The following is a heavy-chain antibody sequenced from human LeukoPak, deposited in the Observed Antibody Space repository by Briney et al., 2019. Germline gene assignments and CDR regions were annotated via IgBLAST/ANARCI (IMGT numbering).Heavy chain of an antibody. CDR3: ARGFRGPNFDY. J-gene: IGHJ4*02. Sequence: SETLSLTCTVSGYSINNGFYWGWIRKPPGRGLEWIGTIHYSGNTDYNPSLKSRVTISGDTSKNQFSLKLSSVTAADTAVYYCARGFRGPNFDYWGQGTLVTVSS. CDR2: IHYSGNT. CDR1: GYSINNGFY. V-gene: IGHV4-38-2*02. D-gene: IGHD3-10*01.